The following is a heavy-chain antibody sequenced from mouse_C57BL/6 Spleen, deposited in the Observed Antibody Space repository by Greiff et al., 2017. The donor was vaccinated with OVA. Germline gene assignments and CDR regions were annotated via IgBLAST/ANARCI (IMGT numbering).Heavy chain of an antibody. CDR3: ARGENYYARDY. V-gene: IGHV1-50*01. CDR2: IDPSDSYT. J-gene: IGHJ4*01. Sequence: QVQLQQPGAELVKPGASVKLSCTASGFTFTNYWLQWVKQRPGQGLEWIGEIDPSDSYTNYAPKFKGKATLTVDTSSSTAYMQLSSLTSEDSAVDYCARGENYYARDYWGQGTSVTVSS. CDR1: GFTFTNYW.